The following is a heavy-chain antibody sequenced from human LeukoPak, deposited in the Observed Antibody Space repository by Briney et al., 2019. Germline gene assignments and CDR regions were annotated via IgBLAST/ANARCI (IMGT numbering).Heavy chain of an antibody. Sequence: SETLSLTCTVSGTSISRHFWSWLRQSAGLGLEWLGYISTTGSTTYNPSLEGRVTMSEDTSQNQLSLTLSSVTAADTAVYFCARQDGLWVGDLGGWFDFWGQGIQVTVSS. CDR2: ISTTGST. CDR1: GTSISRHF. CDR3: ARQDGLWVGDLGGWFDF. D-gene: IGHD3-10*01. V-gene: IGHV4-4*09. J-gene: IGHJ5*01.